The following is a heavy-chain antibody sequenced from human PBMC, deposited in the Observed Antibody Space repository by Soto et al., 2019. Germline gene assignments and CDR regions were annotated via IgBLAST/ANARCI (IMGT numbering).Heavy chain of an antibody. CDR2: IWYDGSNK. J-gene: IGHJ6*02. D-gene: IGHD3-22*01. Sequence: GGSLRLSCAASGFTFSSYGMHWVRQAPGKGLEWVAVIWYDGSNKYYADSVKGRFTISRDNSKNTLYLQMNSLRAEDTAVYYCARDWYYYDSSGSYYYYYYGMDVWGQGTTVTVSS. V-gene: IGHV3-33*01. CDR1: GFTFSSYG. CDR3: ARDWYYYDSSGSYYYYYYGMDV.